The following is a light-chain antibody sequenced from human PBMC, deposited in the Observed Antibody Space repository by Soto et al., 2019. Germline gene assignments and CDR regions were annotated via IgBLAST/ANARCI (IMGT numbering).Light chain of an antibody. CDR2: AAS. CDR3: QQSYTMLPWT. CDR1: QSIFNY. J-gene: IGKJ1*01. V-gene: IGKV1-39*01. Sequence: DVQMTQSPSSLSASVGDRVTITCRASQSIFNYLNWFQQKPGKAPKLLIYAASSLQGGVPSRFSGSGSGTDFTLTIDSLQPEDFATYYCQQSYTMLPWTFGQGTKVDIK.